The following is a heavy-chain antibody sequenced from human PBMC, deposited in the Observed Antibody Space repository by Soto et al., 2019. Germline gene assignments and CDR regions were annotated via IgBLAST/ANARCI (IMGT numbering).Heavy chain of an antibody. J-gene: IGHJ5*02. Sequence: PSETLSLTCTVSGGSISSYYWSWIRPPPGKGLEWIGYIYYSGSTNYNPSLKSRVTISVDTSKNQFSLKLSSVTAADTAVYYFARDAGYSSSWYRENNWFDPWGQGTLVTVSS. V-gene: IGHV4-59*01. CDR3: ARDAGYSSSWYRENNWFDP. D-gene: IGHD6-13*01. CDR2: IYYSGST. CDR1: GGSISSYY.